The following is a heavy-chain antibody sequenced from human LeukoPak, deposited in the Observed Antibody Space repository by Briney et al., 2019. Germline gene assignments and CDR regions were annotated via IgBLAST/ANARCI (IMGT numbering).Heavy chain of an antibody. CDR1: GGSISTYY. CDR3: ARDRLGLPVDY. V-gene: IGHV4-59*01. Sequence: SSETLSLTCTVSGGSISTYYWTWIRQPPGKGLEWIGYIYYSGITNYNPSLKSRVTMSVDTSKNQFSLKLNSVTAADTAVYYCARDRLGLPVDYWGRGTLVTVSS. D-gene: IGHD3-16*01. CDR2: IYYSGIT. J-gene: IGHJ4*02.